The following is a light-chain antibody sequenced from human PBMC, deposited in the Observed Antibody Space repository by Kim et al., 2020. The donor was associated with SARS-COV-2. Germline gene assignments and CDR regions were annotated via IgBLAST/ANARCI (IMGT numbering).Light chain of an antibody. CDR3: NSRDSSGNVV. CDR2: GKN. J-gene: IGLJ2*01. Sequence: SSELTQDPDVSVALGQTVRITCQGDSLRSYYANWYQQKPGQAPVLVIYGKNNRPSGIPDRFSGSSSGNTASLTITGAQAEDEADYYCNSRDSSGNVVFGG. CDR1: SLRSYY. V-gene: IGLV3-19*01.